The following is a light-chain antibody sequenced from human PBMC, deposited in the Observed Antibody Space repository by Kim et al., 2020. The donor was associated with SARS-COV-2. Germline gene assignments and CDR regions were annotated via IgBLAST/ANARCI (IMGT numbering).Light chain of an antibody. CDR1: SGSIASNY. J-gene: IGLJ2*01. CDR2: ENN. Sequence: NFMLTQPHSVSESPGKTVTISCTRSSGSIASNYVQWYQQRPGSSPTFVIYENNRRPSGVPDRFSGSFDSSSNSASLTISGLKTEDEADYYCQSYDGTNHVFGGGTQLTVL. CDR3: QSYDGTNHV. V-gene: IGLV6-57*01.